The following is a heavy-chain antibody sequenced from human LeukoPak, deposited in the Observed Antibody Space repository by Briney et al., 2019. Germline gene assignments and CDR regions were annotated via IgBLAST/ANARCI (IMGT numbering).Heavy chain of an antibody. D-gene: IGHD3-22*01. CDR3: ASEDYFDSSGYYGTI. CDR1: GGSISSYY. J-gene: IGHJ3*02. Sequence: SETLSLPCTVSGGSISSYYWSWIRPPAGKGVEWIGRIYTSGSTNYNPSLKSRVTMSADTSKNQFSLKLSSVTAADTAVYYCASEDYFDSSGYYGTIWGQGTMVTVSS. V-gene: IGHV4-4*07. CDR2: IYTSGST.